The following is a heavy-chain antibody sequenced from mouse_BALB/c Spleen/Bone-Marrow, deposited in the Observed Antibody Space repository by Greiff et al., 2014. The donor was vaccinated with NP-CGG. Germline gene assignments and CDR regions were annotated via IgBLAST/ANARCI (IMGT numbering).Heavy chain of an antibody. CDR2: ISSGSSTI. D-gene: IGHD3-3*01. Sequence: EVQRVESGGGLVQPGGSRKLSCAASGFTFSSFGMHWVRQAPEKGLEWVAYISSGSSTIYYADTMKGRFTISRDNPKNTLFLQMASLRSEDTAMYYCTRSGTLGSMDYWGQGTSVTVSS. CDR1: GFTFSSFG. J-gene: IGHJ4*01. V-gene: IGHV5-17*02. CDR3: TRSGTLGSMDY.